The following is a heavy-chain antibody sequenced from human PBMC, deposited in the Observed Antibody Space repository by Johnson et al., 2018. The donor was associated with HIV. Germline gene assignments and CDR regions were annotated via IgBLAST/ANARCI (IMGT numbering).Heavy chain of an antibody. Sequence: QVQLVESGGGVVQPGRSLRLSCAASGFTFSSYAMHWVRQAPGKGLEWVAVISYDGSNKYYADSVKGRFTISRDNSKNTLYLQMNSLRAEDTAVYYCARASGFDIWGQGTKVTVSS. CDR1: GFTFSSYA. J-gene: IGHJ3*02. D-gene: IGHD1-26*01. CDR3: ARASGFDI. CDR2: ISYDGSNK. V-gene: IGHV3-30*04.